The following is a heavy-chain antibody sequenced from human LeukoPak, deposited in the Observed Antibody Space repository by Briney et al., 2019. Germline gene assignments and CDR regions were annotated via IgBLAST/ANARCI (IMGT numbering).Heavy chain of an antibody. D-gene: IGHD2-15*01. CDR3: ARVKMIGEYCSGGSCYSDY. CDR1: GGSISSNSHH. J-gene: IGHJ4*02. Sequence: SETLSLTCIVSGGSISSNSHHWGWIRQPPGKGLEWIGEINHSGSTNYNPSLKSRVTISVDTSKNQFSLKLSSVTAADTAVYYCARVKMIGEYCSGGSCYSDYWGQGTLVTVSS. CDR2: INHSGST. V-gene: IGHV4-39*07.